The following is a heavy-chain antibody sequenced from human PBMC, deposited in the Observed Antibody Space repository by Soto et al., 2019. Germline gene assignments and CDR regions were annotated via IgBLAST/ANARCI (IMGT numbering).Heavy chain of an antibody. Sequence: GGSLRLSCAASGFTFSSYAMSWVRQAPGKGLEWVAVISYDGSNKYYADSVKGRFTISRDNSKNTLYLQMNSLRAEDTAVYYCARVRAAAAPYDYWGQGTLVTVSS. CDR2: ISYDGSNK. CDR3: ARVRAAAAPYDY. D-gene: IGHD6-13*01. J-gene: IGHJ4*02. CDR1: GFTFSSYA. V-gene: IGHV3-30-3*01.